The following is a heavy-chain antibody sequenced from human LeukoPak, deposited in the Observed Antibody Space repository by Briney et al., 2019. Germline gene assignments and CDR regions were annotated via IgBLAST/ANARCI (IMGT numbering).Heavy chain of an antibody. CDR2: IYYSGST. V-gene: IGHV4-39*07. Sequence: PSETLSLTCTVSGGSISSSSYYWGWIRQPPGKGLEWIGSIYYSGSTYYNPSLKSRVTISVDTSKNQFSLKLSSVTAADTAVYYCARGRYSSGWHKRPERPRFDPWGQGTLVTVSS. D-gene: IGHD6-19*01. CDR1: GGSISSSSYY. CDR3: ARGRYSSGWHKRPERPRFDP. J-gene: IGHJ5*02.